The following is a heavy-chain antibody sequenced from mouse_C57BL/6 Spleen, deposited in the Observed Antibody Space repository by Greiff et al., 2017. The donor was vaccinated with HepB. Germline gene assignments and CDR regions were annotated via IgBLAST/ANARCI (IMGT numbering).Heavy chain of an antibody. Sequence: DVKLVESVAELVRPGASVKLSCTASGFNIKNTYMHWVKQRPEQGLEWIGRIDPANGNTKYAPKFQGKATITADTSSNTAYLQLSSLTSEDTAIYYCAFYYYGSSSAWFAYWGQGTLVTVSA. CDR1: GFNIKNTY. CDR3: AFYYYGSSSAWFAY. J-gene: IGHJ3*01. CDR2: IDPANGNT. V-gene: IGHV14-3*01. D-gene: IGHD1-1*01.